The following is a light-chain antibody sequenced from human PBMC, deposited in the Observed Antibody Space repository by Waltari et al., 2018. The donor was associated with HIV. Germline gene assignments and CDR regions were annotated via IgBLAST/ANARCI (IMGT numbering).Light chain of an antibody. J-gene: IGKJ3*01. CDR1: ESVTSF. CDR3: LQRSNWPFFT. CDR2: DAS. V-gene: IGKV3-11*01. Sequence: EIVLTQSPATLSLSPGERATLSGRASESVTSFLACYQQKPGQAPRLLIYDASSRAMGIPARFSGSGSGTDFTLTISSLEAEDFAVYYCLQRSNWPFFTGGPGTKVEIK.